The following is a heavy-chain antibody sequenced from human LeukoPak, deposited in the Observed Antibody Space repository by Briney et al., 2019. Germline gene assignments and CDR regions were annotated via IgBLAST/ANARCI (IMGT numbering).Heavy chain of an antibody. J-gene: IGHJ4*02. Sequence: PSATLSLPCSVSGGPITEYYWSCIRQPPGKGLEWIGYIYHTGSTNYSPSLKSRVTMSVDASRNQFSLKLVSVTAADTAVYYCARDRGSTGYYYLDSWGQGILVTVS. V-gene: IGHV4-59*01. CDR2: IYHTGST. D-gene: IGHD6-19*01. CDR1: GGPITEYY. CDR3: ARDRGSTGYYYLDS.